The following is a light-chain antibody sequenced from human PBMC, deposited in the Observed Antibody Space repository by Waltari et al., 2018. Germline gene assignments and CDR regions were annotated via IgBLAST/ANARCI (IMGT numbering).Light chain of an antibody. CDR1: NSDVGVYDY. J-gene: IGLJ1*01. Sequence: QSALTQPRSVSGSPGQSVTISCTGTNSDVGVYDYVSWYQQQSAKAPKLIIFGVTERPSGVPDRFSGSKSGNTASLTISGLQSEDEADYYCCSYAGSYTEVFGTGTTVTVL. CDR2: GVT. V-gene: IGLV2-11*01. CDR3: CSYAGSYTEV.